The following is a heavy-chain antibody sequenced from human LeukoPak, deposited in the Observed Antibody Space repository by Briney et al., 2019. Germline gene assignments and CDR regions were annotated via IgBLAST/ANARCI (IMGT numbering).Heavy chain of an antibody. CDR2: FSGSGGDT. CDR1: GFTFSSYA. CDR3: ASRNSKWLVNYFDY. V-gene: IGHV3-23*01. D-gene: IGHD6-19*01. Sequence: GGSLRLSCAASGFTFSSYAMSWVRQAPGKGLEWVSAFSGSGGDTYYADSVKGRFTISRDNSKNTLYLQMNSLRAEDTAVYYCASRNSKWLVNYFDYWGQGTLVTVSS. J-gene: IGHJ4*02.